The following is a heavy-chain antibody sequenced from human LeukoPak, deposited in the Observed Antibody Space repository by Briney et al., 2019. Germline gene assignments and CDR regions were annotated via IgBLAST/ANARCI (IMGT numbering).Heavy chain of an antibody. Sequence: GGSLRLSCAASGITVSSNYMSWVRQAPGKGLEGVSTFYRGDSTYYADSVKGRFTISRDNSKNTLYLQMDSLRAEDTAVYYCARYYDSSGRTGGAFDCWGQGTLVTVSS. CDR1: GITVSSNY. D-gene: IGHD3-22*01. CDR2: FYRGDST. V-gene: IGHV3-66*02. CDR3: ARYYDSSGRTGGAFDC. J-gene: IGHJ4*02.